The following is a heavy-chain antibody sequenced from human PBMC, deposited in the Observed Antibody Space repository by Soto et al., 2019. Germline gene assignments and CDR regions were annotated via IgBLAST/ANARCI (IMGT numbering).Heavy chain of an antibody. CDR3: ASPGGVTTLDAFDI. V-gene: IGHV1-69*13. J-gene: IGHJ3*02. CDR1: GYAFKKYG. D-gene: IGHD4-17*01. CDR2: IIPIFGTA. Sequence: SVKVSCKASGYAFKKYGITWVRQAPGQGLEWMGGIIPIFGTANYEQKFQGRVTITADESTSTAYMELSSLRSEDTAVYYCASPGGVTTLDAFDIWGQGTMVTVSS.